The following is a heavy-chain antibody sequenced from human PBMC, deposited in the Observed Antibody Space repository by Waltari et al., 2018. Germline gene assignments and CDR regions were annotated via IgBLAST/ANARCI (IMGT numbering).Heavy chain of an antibody. CDR1: GGSISSGDYS. D-gene: IGHD5-12*01. V-gene: IGHV4-30-4*08. CDR3: ARDRGGYGDFDY. Sequence: QVQLQESGPGLVKPSQTLSLTCPVSGGSISSGDYSWSWIRQPPGKGLEWIGYIYYSGSTYYNPSLKSRVTISVDTSKNQFSLKLSSVTAADTAVYYCARDRGGYGDFDYWGQGTLVTVSS. CDR2: IYYSGST. J-gene: IGHJ4*02.